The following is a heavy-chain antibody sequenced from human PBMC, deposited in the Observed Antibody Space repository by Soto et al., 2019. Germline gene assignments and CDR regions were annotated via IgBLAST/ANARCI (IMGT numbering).Heavy chain of an antibody. V-gene: IGHV3-48*01. CDR1: GFTFSSYS. J-gene: IGHJ4*02. CDR3: AKAYDSSGYYY. Sequence: GGSLRLSCAASGFTFSSYSMNWVRQAPGKGLEWVSYISSSSSTIYYADSVKGRFTISRDNSKNTLYLQMNSLRAEDTAVYYCAKAYDSSGYYYWGQGTLVTVSS. CDR2: ISSSSSTI. D-gene: IGHD3-22*01.